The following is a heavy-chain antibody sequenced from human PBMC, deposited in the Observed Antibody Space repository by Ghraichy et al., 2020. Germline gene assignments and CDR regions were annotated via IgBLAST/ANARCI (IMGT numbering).Heavy chain of an antibody. D-gene: IGHD6-13*01. CDR3: ARDLKQLSRAGFDY. V-gene: IGHV6-1*01. J-gene: IGHJ4*02. Sequence: SQTLSLTCAISGDSVSSNTAAWSWIRQSPSRGLEWLGRTYYRSQWYTDYALSVKSRIIINIDSSKNQFSLQLNSVTPEDTAVYYCARDLKQLSRAGFDYWGQGTLVTVSS. CDR1: GDSVSSNTAA. CDR2: TYYRSQWYT.